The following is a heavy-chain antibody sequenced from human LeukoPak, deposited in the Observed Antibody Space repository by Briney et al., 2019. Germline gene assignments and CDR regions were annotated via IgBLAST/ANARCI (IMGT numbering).Heavy chain of an antibody. CDR2: IWYDGSNK. CDR3: ARGFLYCSGGSCFPDALDI. Sequence: PGGSLRLSCAASGFTFSSYGMHWVRQAPGKGLEWVAVIWYDGSNKYYADSVKGRFTISRDNSKNTLYLQMNSLRAEDTAVYYCARGFLYCSGGSCFPDALDIWGQGTMVTVSS. CDR1: GFTFSSYG. J-gene: IGHJ3*02. V-gene: IGHV3-33*01. D-gene: IGHD2-15*01.